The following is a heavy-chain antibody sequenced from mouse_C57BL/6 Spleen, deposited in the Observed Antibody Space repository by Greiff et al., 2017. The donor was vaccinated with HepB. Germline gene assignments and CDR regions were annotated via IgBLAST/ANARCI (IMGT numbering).Heavy chain of an antibody. CDR1: GYAFSSSW. Sequence: QVQLQQSGPELVKPGASVKISCKASGYAFSSSWMNWVKQRPVKGLEWIGRIYPGDGDTNYNGKFKGKATLTADKSSSTAYMQLSSLTSEDSAVYFCARQSFDYWGQGTTLTVSS. CDR2: IYPGDGDT. V-gene: IGHV1-82*01. J-gene: IGHJ2*01. CDR3: ARQSFDY.